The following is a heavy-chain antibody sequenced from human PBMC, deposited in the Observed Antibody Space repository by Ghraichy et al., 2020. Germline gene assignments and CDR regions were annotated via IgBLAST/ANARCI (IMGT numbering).Heavy chain of an antibody. V-gene: IGHV3-15*01. D-gene: IGHD5-12*01. CDR3: TTGGVGYDTYYYYGMDV. CDR1: GFTFSNAW. CDR2: IKSKTDGGTT. Sequence: GGSLRLSCAASGFTFSNAWMSWVRQAPGKGLEWVGRIKSKTDGGTTDYAAPVKGRFTISRDDSKNTLYLQMNSLKTEDTAVYYCTTGGVGYDTYYYYGMDVWGQGTTVTVSS. J-gene: IGHJ6*02.